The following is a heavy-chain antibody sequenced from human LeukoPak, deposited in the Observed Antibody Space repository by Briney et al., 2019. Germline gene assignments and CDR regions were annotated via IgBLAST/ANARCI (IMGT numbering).Heavy chain of an antibody. V-gene: IGHV3-23*01. J-gene: IGHJ4*02. Sequence: PGESLRLSCAASGFTFSSYAMSWVRQAPGKGLEWVSGLSGSGDTTYHADSVRGRFTISRDNSKNTLYLQMSSLGAEDTAVYYCAKVAPYGNYVFDYWGQGSQVTVSS. CDR2: LSGSGDTT. CDR1: GFTFSSYA. CDR3: AKVAPYGNYVFDY. D-gene: IGHD1-7*01.